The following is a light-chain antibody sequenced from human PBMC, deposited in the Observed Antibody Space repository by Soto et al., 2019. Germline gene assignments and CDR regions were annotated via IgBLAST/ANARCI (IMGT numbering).Light chain of an antibody. V-gene: IGKV3-11*01. J-gene: IGKJ3*01. Sequence: ENVLTQSPATLSLSSGARATLSCRASQSVSNYVAWYQQKPGQAPRLLIYDASHRATGVPARFSGSGAWTDFTLTITSREPEEFAVYYRQQRSNWLFGPGTKVDL. CDR2: DAS. CDR1: QSVSNY. CDR3: QQRSNWL.